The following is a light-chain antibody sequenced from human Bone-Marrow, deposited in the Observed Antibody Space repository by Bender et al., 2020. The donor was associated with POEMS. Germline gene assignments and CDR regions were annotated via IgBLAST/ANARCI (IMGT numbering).Light chain of an antibody. Sequence: QSVLTQAPSASGTPGQRVTIPCSGGSSNIGAHAVNWYQHLPGTAPKLLIYSSHRRPSEVPERFSGSRSGTSAPLDISGLQSEDEADYYCWDDSLNGWVFGGGTKLTVL. CDR3: WDDSLNGWV. CDR2: SSH. CDR1: SSNIGAHA. J-gene: IGLJ3*02. V-gene: IGLV1-44*01.